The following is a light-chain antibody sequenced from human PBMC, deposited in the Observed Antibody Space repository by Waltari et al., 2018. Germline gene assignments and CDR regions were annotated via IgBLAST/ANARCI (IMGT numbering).Light chain of an antibody. CDR1: QSIMNN. Sequence: DIVLTQSPATLSVSPGKRATLDCRASQSIMNNLAWYQQKPGQAPRLLIYGSSSRTTDVPARFSGSGSGTEFTLTISSLRSGYCAIYYCHQYNSGRKTFGQGTKVEI. J-gene: IGKJ1*01. CDR2: GSS. V-gene: IGKV3-15*01. CDR3: HQYNSGRKT.